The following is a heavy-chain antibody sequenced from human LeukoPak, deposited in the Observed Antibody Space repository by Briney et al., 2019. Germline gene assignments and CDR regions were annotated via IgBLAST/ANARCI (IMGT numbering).Heavy chain of an antibody. CDR1: GGTFSSYA. V-gene: IGHV1-69*05. Sequence: APVKVSCKASGGTFSSYAISWVRQAPGQGLEWMGGIIPIFGTANYAQKFQGRVTITTDESTSTAYMELSSLRSEDTAVYYCARAQWLGDYYYYMDVWGKGTTVTVSS. D-gene: IGHD6-19*01. CDR3: ARAQWLGDYYYYMDV. J-gene: IGHJ6*03. CDR2: IIPIFGTA.